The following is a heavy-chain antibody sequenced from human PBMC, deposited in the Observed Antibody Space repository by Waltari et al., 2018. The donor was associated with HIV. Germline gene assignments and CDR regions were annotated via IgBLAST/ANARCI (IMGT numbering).Heavy chain of an antibody. D-gene: IGHD2-15*01. CDR1: GGSISSSY. CDR2: IYDSGST. CDR3: ARDKRDGGNHRAYFDY. Sequence: QVQLQESGPGLVKPSETLSLTCTVSGGSISSSYWSWIRKPPGKGLEWIGYIYDSGSTNYNPSLKSRVTISVDTSKNQFSLKLSSVTAADTAVYYCARDKRDGGNHRAYFDYWGQGSLVTVSS. J-gene: IGHJ4*02. V-gene: IGHV4-59*01.